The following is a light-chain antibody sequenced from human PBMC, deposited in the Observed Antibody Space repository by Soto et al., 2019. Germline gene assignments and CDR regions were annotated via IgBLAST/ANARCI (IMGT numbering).Light chain of an antibody. CDR1: QTVFTGSNNKNY. CDR3: HQYFTLPS. V-gene: IGKV4-1*01. J-gene: IGKJ4*01. Sequence: ILMTQSPASLAVSLGERATLHCKSSQTVFTGSNNKNYLAWYQHKPGQAPKLLMYWATGRESGVPDRFRGSGVGTEFTLTITRVQAEDVAVYYCHQYFTLPSFGGGTKVDIK. CDR2: WAT.